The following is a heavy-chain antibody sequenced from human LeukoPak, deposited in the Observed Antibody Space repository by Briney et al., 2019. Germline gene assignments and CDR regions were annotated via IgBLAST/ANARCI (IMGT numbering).Heavy chain of an antibody. CDR3: TRTYYYDSSGRGGAFDI. V-gene: IGHV3-73*01. CDR2: IRSKANSYAK. J-gene: IGHJ3*02. Sequence: GGSLRLSCAASGFTFSGSAMPWVRQASGKGLGWVCRIRSKANSYAKAYAAWVKGRFNISRDDSKNTAYLQMDSLKTEDTAVYYCTRTYYYDSSGRGGAFDIWGQGTMVTVSS. D-gene: IGHD3-22*01. CDR1: GFTFSGSA.